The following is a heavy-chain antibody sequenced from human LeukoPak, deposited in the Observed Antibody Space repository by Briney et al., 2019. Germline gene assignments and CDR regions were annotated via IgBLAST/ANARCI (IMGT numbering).Heavy chain of an antibody. CDR2: IKEDGSEK. CDR3: ARDLGLDY. D-gene: IGHD3-10*01. CDR1: GFIFSRYW. V-gene: IGHV3-7*01. J-gene: IGHJ4*02. Sequence: GGSLRLSCAASGFIFSRYWMSWVRQAPGKGLEWVANIKEDGSEKAYVDSVKGRFTIFRDNAKNALYLQMNSLRVEDTAVYYCARDLGLDYWGQGTLVTVSS.